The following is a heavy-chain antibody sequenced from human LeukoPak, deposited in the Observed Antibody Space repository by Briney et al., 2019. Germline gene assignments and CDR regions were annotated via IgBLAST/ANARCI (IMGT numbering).Heavy chain of an antibody. CDR3: AKDQRSIAADQSYGMDV. D-gene: IGHD6-13*01. V-gene: IGHV3-30*18. CDR1: GFTFSSYG. CDR2: ISYDGSNK. Sequence: PGGSLRLSCAASGFTFSSYGMHWVRQAPGKGLEWVAVISYDGSNKYYADSVKGRFTISRDNSKNTLYLQMNCLRAEDTAVYYCAKDQRSIAADQSYGMDVWGKGTTVTVSS. J-gene: IGHJ6*04.